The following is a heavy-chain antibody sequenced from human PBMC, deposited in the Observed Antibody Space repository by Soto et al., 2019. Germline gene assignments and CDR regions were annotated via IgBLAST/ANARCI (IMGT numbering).Heavy chain of an antibody. J-gene: IGHJ4*02. CDR3: AGRRFSYSGLSLG. CDR1: GGSISSYY. Sequence: SETLSLTCTVSGGSISSYYWSWIRQPPGKGLEWIGYIYYSGSTNYNPSLKSRVTISVDTSKNQFSLKLSSVTAADTAVYYCAGRRFSYSGLSLGWGQGTLVTFFS. CDR2: IYYSGST. V-gene: IGHV4-59*01. D-gene: IGHD2-21*01.